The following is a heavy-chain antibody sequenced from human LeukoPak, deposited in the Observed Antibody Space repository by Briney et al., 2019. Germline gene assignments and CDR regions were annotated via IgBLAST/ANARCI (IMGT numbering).Heavy chain of an antibody. D-gene: IGHD3-3*01. V-gene: IGHV4-34*01. CDR2: IYHSGST. CDR1: GGSFSGYY. CDR3: ARDPSGIDY. J-gene: IGHJ4*02. Sequence: SETLSLTCAVYGGSFSGYYWSWIRQPPGKGLEWIGSIYHSGSTYYNPSLKSRVTISVDTSKNQFSLKLSSVTAADTAVYYCARDPSGIDYWGQGTLVTVSS.